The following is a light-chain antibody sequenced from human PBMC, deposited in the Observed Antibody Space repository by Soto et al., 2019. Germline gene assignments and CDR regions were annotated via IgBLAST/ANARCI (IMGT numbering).Light chain of an antibody. CDR1: QSVSNYY. Sequence: EIVLTQSPGTLSLSPWEIATLSVMASQSVSNYYLAWYQQKPGQAPRLLIYGASNRATGIPDRFSGSGSGTDFTLTISRLETEDFAVYYCQQYGSSGTFGQGTKVDIK. V-gene: IGKV3-20*01. CDR3: QQYGSSGT. CDR2: GAS. J-gene: IGKJ1*01.